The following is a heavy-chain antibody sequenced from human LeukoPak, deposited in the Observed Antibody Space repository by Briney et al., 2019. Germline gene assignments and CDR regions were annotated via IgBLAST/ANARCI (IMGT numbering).Heavy chain of an antibody. V-gene: IGHV3-48*04. CDR1: GFTFSSYS. Sequence: GGSLRLSCAASGFTFSSYSMNWVRQAPGKGLEWVSYISSSSSTIYYADSVKGRFTISRDNAKNSLYLQMNSLRAEDTAVYYCAKDPAAAGTYFDYWGQGTLVTVSS. J-gene: IGHJ4*02. D-gene: IGHD6-13*01. CDR3: AKDPAAAGTYFDY. CDR2: ISSSSSTI.